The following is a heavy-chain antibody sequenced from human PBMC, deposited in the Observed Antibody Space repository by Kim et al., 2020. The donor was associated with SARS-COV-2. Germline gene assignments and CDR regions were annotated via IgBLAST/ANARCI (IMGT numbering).Heavy chain of an antibody. V-gene: IGHV4-4*02. CDR3: ARTYYYGSGREGFDY. D-gene: IGHD3-10*01. J-gene: IGHJ4*02. Sequence: SLKSRVTISVDKSKNQFSLKLSSVTAADTAVYYCARTYYYGSGREGFDYWGQGTLVTVSS.